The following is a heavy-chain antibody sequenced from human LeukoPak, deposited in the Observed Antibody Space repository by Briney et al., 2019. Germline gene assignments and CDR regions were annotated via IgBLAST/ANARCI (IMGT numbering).Heavy chain of an antibody. D-gene: IGHD7-27*01. Sequence: GSLRLSCAASGFASGFTFSDYAVSWVRQAPGKGPEWVAGVNGRGATTYYADSVRGRFTISRDSSKNTRYLQMISLGADDTAIYFCAKAPATGEGYYFYYMDVWGQGTTVTVSS. CDR2: VNGRGATT. CDR3: AKAPATGEGYYFYYMDV. V-gene: IGHV3-23*01. CDR1: GFTFSDYA. J-gene: IGHJ6*03.